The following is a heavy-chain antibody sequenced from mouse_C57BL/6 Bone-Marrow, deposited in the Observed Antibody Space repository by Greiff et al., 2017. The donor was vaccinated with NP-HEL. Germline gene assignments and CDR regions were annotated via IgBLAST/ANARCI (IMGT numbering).Heavy chain of an antibody. D-gene: IGHD4-1*01. CDR3: ARRELTGPFAY. Sequence: VKLMESGAELVKPGASVKISCKASGYAFSSYWMNWVKQRPGKGLEWIGQIYPGDGDTNYNGKFKGKATLTADKSSSTAYMQLSSLTSEDSAVYFCARRELTGPFAYWGQGTLVTVSA. CDR2: IYPGDGDT. J-gene: IGHJ3*01. V-gene: IGHV1-80*01. CDR1: GYAFSSYW.